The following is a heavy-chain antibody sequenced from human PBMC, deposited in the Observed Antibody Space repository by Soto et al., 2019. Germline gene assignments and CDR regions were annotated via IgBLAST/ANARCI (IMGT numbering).Heavy chain of an antibody. CDR1: GFTFRSYA. CDR2: ISYDGSNK. V-gene: IGHV3-30-3*01. Sequence: QVQLVESGGGVVQPGRSLRLSCAASGFTFRSYAMHWVRQAPGKGLEWVAVISYDGSNKYYADSVKGRFTISRDNSKNTLYLQMNSLRAEDTAVYYCASVDTAMVPEAYYYYGMDVWGQGTTVTVSS. CDR3: ASVDTAMVPEAYYYYGMDV. J-gene: IGHJ6*02. D-gene: IGHD5-18*01.